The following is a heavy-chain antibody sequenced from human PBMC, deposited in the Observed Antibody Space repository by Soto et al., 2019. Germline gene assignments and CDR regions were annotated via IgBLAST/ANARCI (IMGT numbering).Heavy chain of an antibody. V-gene: IGHV4-59*01. D-gene: IGHD1-20*01. CDR2: IYYSGST. J-gene: IGHJ4*02. CDR3: AKMITGTTLGFDY. CDR1: GGSISSYY. Sequence: SETLSLTCTVSGGSISSYYWSWIRQPPGKGLEWIGYIYYSGSTNYNPSLKSRVTISVDTSKNQFSLKLSSVTAADTAVYYCAKMITGTTLGFDYWGQGTLVTVSS.